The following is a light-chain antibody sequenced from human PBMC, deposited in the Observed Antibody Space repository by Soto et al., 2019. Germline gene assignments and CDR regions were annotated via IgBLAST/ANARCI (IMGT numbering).Light chain of an antibody. CDR1: SNDVGGYNY. J-gene: IGLJ1*01. CDR3: SSYTSSNTFV. CDR2: EVT. Sequence: QSALTQPASVSGSPGQSITISCTGTSNDVGGYNYVSWYQHHPGKAPNLIIYEVTNRPSGVSNRFSGSKSGDTASLTISGLQAEDEADYYCSSYTSSNTFVFGTGTKLTVL. V-gene: IGLV2-14*01.